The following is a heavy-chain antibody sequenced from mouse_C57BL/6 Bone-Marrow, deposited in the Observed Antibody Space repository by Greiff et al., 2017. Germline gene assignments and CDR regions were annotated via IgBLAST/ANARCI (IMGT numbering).Heavy chain of an antibody. CDR2: FHPYNDDT. J-gene: IGHJ3*01. D-gene: IGHD2-3*01. V-gene: IGHV1-47*01. Sequence: VQLQQSGAELVKPGASVKMSCKASGYTFTTYPIEWMKQNPGQSLEWIGNFHPYNDDTKYNEKFKGKATLTVEKSSSTVYLELSRLTSDDSAVYYCAIPIYDGYYWFAYWGQGTLVTVSA. CDR3: AIPIYDGYYWFAY. CDR1: GYTFTTYP.